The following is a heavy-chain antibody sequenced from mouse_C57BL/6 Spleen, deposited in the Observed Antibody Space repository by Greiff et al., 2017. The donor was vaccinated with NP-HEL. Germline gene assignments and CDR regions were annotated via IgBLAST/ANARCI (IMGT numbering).Heavy chain of an antibody. CDR2: ISDGGSYT. CDR1: GFTFSSYA. D-gene: IGHD4-1*01. V-gene: IGHV5-4*01. J-gene: IGHJ2*01. Sequence: EVQGVESGGGLVKPGGSLKLSCAASGFTFSSYAMSWVRQTPEKRLEWVATISDGGSYTYYPDNVKGRFTISRDNAKNNLYLQMSHLKSEDTAMYYCASNWALYFDYWGQGTTLTVSS. CDR3: ASNWALYFDY.